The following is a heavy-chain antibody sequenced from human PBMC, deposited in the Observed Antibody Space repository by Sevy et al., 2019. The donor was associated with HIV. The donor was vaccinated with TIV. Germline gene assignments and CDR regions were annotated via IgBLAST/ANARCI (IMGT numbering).Heavy chain of an antibody. CDR3: AREDIVLGEGNYYGMDV. Sequence: GGSLRLSCAASAFTVSSNYMSWVGQAPGKGLEWVSVIYSGGSTYYADSVKGRFTISRDNSKNTLYLQMNSLRAEDTAVYYCAREDIVLGEGNYYGMDVWGQGTTVTVSS. J-gene: IGHJ6*02. V-gene: IGHV3-53*01. CDR1: AFTVSSNY. D-gene: IGHD2-15*01. CDR2: IYSGGST.